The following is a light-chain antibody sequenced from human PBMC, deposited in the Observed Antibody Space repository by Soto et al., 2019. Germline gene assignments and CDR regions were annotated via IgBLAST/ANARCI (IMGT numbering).Light chain of an antibody. CDR2: RSD. CDR3: AAWDDSLNAYV. J-gene: IGLJ1*01. Sequence: QSVLTQPPSTSGTPGQRVMISCSGSSSNIGSNTVNWYQQLPGTAPKLLIYRSDQRPSGVPDRFSGSKSGTSASLALSGLQSEDEAHYYCAAWDDSLNAYVFGTGTKVTVL. CDR1: SSNIGSNT. V-gene: IGLV1-44*01.